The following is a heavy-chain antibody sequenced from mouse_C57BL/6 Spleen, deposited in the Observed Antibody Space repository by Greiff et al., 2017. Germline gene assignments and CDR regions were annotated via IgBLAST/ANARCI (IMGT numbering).Heavy chain of an antibody. CDR2: IYPSDSET. J-gene: IGHJ2*01. CDR1: GYTFTSYW. V-gene: IGHV1-61*01. D-gene: IGHD4-1*01. Sequence: VQLQQPGAELVRPGSSVKLSCKASGYTFTSYWMDWVKQRPGQGLEWIGNIYPSDSETHYNQKFKDKATLTVDKSSSTAYMQLSSLTSEDSAVYYCARRGLGPFDYWGQGTTLTVSS. CDR3: ARRGLGPFDY.